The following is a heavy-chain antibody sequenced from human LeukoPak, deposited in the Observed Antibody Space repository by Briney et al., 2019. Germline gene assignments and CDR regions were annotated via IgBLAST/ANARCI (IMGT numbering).Heavy chain of an antibody. D-gene: IGHD3-22*01. CDR2: IIPIFRTA. Sequence: SVKVSCKASGGTFRSFAISWVRQAPGQGLEWMGGIIPIFRTANYAQKFQGRVTITADESTSTAYMELSSLRPEDTAVYYCARALRYYSDSSGYAFDYWGQGTLVTVSS. CDR3: ARALRYYSDSSGYAFDY. CDR1: GGTFRSFA. V-gene: IGHV1-69*13. J-gene: IGHJ4*02.